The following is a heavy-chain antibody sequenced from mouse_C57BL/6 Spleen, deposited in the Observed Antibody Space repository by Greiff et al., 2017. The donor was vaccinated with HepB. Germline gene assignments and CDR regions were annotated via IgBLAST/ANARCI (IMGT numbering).Heavy chain of an antibody. CDR2: IYPGSGST. CDR3: ARSSSRYAMDY. V-gene: IGHV1-55*01. D-gene: IGHD1-1*01. CDR1: GYTFTSYW. Sequence: VQLKQPGAELVKPGASVKMSCKASGYTFTSYWITWVKQRPGQGLEWIGDIYPGSGSTNYNEKFKSKATLTVDTSSSTAYMQLSSLTSEDSAVYYCARSSSRYAMDYWGQGTSVTVSS. J-gene: IGHJ4*01.